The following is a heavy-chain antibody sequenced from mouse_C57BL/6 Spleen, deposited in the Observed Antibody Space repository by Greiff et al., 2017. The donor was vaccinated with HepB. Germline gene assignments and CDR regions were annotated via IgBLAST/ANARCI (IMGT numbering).Heavy chain of an antibody. V-gene: IGHV5-12*01. CDR3: ARLSSYYAMDY. CDR1: GFTFSDYY. Sequence: EVKLMESGGGLVQPGGSLKLSCAASGFTFSDYYMYWVRQTPEKRLEWVAYISNGGGSTYYPDTVKGRFTISRDNAKNTLYLQMSRLKSEDTAMYYCARLSSYYAMDYWGQGTSVTVSS. J-gene: IGHJ4*01. CDR2: ISNGGGST.